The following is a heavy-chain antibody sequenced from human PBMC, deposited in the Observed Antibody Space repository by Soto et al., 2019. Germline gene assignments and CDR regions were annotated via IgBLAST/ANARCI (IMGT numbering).Heavy chain of an antibody. Sequence: EVQLVESGGGLVQPGGSLRLACAASGFTVSSYDMHWVRHVTGKGLEWVSTLGAGGDTYFPDSVKGRFTISRENGKDSLYLHMNNLGAGDTAVYYCARGTMVRGTLDPGISGPLDYWGQGTLVAVSS. J-gene: IGHJ4*02. V-gene: IGHV3-13*01. CDR3: ARGTMVRGTLDPGISGPLDY. CDR2: LGAGGDT. D-gene: IGHD3-10*01. CDR1: GFTVSSYD.